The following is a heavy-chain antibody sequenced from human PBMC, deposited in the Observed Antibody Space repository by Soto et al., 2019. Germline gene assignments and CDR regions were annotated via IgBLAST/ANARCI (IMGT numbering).Heavy chain of an antibody. CDR1: GYTFTGYY. CDR3: ARSMVRGPYDFDY. D-gene: IGHD3-10*01. V-gene: IGHV1-2*04. J-gene: IGHJ4*02. CDR2: SKPNSGGT. Sequence: QVQLVQSGAEVKKPGASVKVSCKASGYTFTGYYMHWVRQAPGQGLEWMGWSKPNSGGTNYAQKFQCWVTMTRDTSISTAYMELSRLRSDDTAVYYCARSMVRGPYDFDYWGQGTLVTVSS.